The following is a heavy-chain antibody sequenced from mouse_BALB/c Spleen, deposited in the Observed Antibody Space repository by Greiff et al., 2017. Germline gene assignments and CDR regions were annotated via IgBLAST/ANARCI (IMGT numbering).Heavy chain of an antibody. CDR3: ASITTAFDY. CDR2: ISSGGST. Sequence: EVMLVESGGGLVKPGGSLKLSCAASGFTFSSYAMSWVRQTPEKRLEWVASISSGGSTYYPDSVKGRFTISTDNARNILYLQMSSLRSEDTAMYYCASITTAFDYWGQGTTLTVSS. J-gene: IGHJ2*01. D-gene: IGHD1-2*01. CDR1: GFTFSSYA. V-gene: IGHV5-6-5*01.